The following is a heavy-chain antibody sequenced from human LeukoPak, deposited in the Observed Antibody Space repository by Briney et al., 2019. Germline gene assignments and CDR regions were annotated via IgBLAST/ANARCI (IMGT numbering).Heavy chain of an antibody. D-gene: IGHD1-26*01. CDR2: IRSKAYGGTT. J-gene: IGHJ4*02. V-gene: IGHV3-49*03. Sequence: PGGSLRLSCAASGFTFSSYWMSWFRQAPGKGLEWVGFIRSKAYGGTTEYAASVKGRFTISRDDSKSIAYLQMNSLKTEDTAVYYCTRGHMATTEDPSDYWGQGTLVTVSS. CDR1: GFTFSSYW. CDR3: TRGHMATTEDPSDY.